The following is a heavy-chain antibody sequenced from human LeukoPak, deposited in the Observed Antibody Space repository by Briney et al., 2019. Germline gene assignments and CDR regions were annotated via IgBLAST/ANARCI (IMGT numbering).Heavy chain of an antibody. J-gene: IGHJ5*02. V-gene: IGHV1-18*01. CDR3: ARGIGDYYSSSGNWFDP. D-gene: IGHD3-22*01. Sequence: GDSVKVSCKGSGYTFRSYGITWVRQAPGQGLEWMGWISANNGNTNYAQKFQGRVTMTTDTSTTTAYMELRSLRSDDTAVYYCARGIGDYYSSSGNWFDPWGQGALVTVSS. CDR1: GYTFRSYG. CDR2: ISANNGNT.